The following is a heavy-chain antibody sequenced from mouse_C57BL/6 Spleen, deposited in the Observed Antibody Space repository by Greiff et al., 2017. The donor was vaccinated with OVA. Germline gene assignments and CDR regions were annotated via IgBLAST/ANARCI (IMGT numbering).Heavy chain of an antibody. CDR3: ARGNPLAMDY. Sequence: EVHLVESGGGLVKPGGSLKLSCAASGFTFSDYGMHWVRQAPEKGLEWVAYISSGSSTIYYADTVKGRFTIFRDNAKNTLFLQMTSLRSEDTAMYYCARGNPLAMDYWGQGTSVTVSS. J-gene: IGHJ4*01. V-gene: IGHV5-17*01. CDR2: ISSGSSTI. D-gene: IGHD2-1*01. CDR1: GFTFSDYG.